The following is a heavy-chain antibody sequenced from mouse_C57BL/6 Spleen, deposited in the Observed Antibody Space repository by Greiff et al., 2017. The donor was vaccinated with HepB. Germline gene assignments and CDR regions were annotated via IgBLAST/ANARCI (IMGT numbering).Heavy chain of an antibody. V-gene: IGHV1-22*01. CDR2: INPNNGGT. D-gene: IGHD1-1*01. CDR1: GYTFTDYN. J-gene: IGHJ3*01. Sequence: EVQLQQSGPELVKPGASVKMSCKASGYTFTDYNMHWVKQSHGKSLEWIGYINPNNGGTSYNQKFKGKATLTVNKSSSTAYMALRSLTSEDSAVYYCARSGITTVVATSGSFAYWGQGTLVTVSA. CDR3: ARSGITTVVATSGSFAY.